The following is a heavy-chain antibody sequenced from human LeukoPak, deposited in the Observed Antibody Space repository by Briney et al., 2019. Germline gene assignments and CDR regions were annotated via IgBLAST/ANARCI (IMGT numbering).Heavy chain of an antibody. CDR1: GFTFSRYG. CDR2: IRHDGSNK. V-gene: IGHV3-30*02. Sequence: GRSLRLSCAASGFTFSRYGMHWVRQAPGKGLEWVAFIRHDGSNKYYADSVKGRFTISRDNSKNTLYLQMNSLRAEDTAVYYCAKDPVQYCGGDCYSHFDYWGQGTLVTVSS. J-gene: IGHJ4*02. CDR3: AKDPVQYCGGDCYSHFDY. D-gene: IGHD2-21*02.